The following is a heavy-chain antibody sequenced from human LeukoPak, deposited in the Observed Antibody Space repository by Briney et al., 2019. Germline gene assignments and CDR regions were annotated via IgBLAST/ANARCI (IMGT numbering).Heavy chain of an antibody. V-gene: IGHV3-64*01. J-gene: IGHJ4*02. Sequence: GGSLRLSCAASGFIFSSYPMHWVRQAPGRGLEYVSVVSGDGGTTYYTKSVKGRFTISRDNSKNTLYLQMGSLREEDMAVYYCAREEPAGSTDYWGQGTLVTVSS. D-gene: IGHD1-14*01. CDR2: VSGDGGTT. CDR1: GFIFSSYP. CDR3: AREEPAGSTDY.